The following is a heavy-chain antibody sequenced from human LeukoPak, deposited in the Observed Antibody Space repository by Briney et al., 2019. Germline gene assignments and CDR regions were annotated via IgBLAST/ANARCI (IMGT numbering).Heavy chain of an antibody. D-gene: IGHD3-22*01. V-gene: IGHV1-69*06. J-gene: IGHJ4*02. Sequence: SVKVSCKASGGTFSSYAISWVRQAPGQGLEWMGGIIPIFGTANYAQKFQGRVTITADKSTSTAYMELSSLRSEDTAVYYCARAHDSSGYYPSSFDYWGQGTLVTVSS. CDR2: IIPIFGTA. CDR3: ARAHDSSGYYPSSFDY. CDR1: GGTFSSYA.